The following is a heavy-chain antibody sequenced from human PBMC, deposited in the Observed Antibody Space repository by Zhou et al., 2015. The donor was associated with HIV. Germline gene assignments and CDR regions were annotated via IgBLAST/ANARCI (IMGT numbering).Heavy chain of an antibody. D-gene: IGHD3-10*01. Sequence: DVQLVESGGGLVKPGRSLRLSCAASGFTFSNAWMSWVRQAPGKGLEWVGRIKTKADGGTTHYAAPVKGRFVVSRDDSKNTLYLQMKSLKTEDTAMYYCVTGVNRGVRTFDFWGQGILVSVSS. J-gene: IGHJ4*02. CDR3: VTGVNRGVRTFDF. CDR2: IKTKADGGTT. V-gene: IGHV3-15*01. CDR1: GFTFSNAW.